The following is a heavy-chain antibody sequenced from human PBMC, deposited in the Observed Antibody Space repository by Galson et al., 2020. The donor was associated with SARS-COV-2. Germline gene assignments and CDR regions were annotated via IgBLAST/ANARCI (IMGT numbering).Heavy chain of an antibody. D-gene: IGHD1-1*01. Sequence: SETLSLTCTVSGGTITRSSYYWGWVRQPPGKGLEWIGTMYYTGNTYYNPSLKSRVAISVDMSKNQFSLTLNSVTAADTAFYFCALIQGGSAIRTGQTPFNWFDPWGQGTLVTVSS. CDR3: ALIQGGSAIRTGQTPFNWFDP. CDR2: MYYTGNT. CDR1: GGTITRSSYY. J-gene: IGHJ5*02. V-gene: IGHV4-39*01.